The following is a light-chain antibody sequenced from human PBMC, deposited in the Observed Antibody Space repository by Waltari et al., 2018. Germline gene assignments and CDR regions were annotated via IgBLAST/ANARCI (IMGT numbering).Light chain of an antibody. CDR1: WSNIGSNA. V-gene: IGLV1-44*01. CDR3: SAWDDSLNGQVV. J-gene: IGLJ2*01. CDR2: SNN. Sequence: QSLLTQPPSASGTPGQRVTISCSGSWSNIGSNAVSWYQQLPGPAPKLLIHSNNRRPSGVPDRFSCSKSGTSASLVISGLQSADEADYYCSAWDDSLNGQVVFGGGTKVTVL.